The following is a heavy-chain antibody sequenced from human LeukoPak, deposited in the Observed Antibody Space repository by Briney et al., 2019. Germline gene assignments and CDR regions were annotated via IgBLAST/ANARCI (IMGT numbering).Heavy chain of an antibody. V-gene: IGHV4-30-4*08. J-gene: IGHJ3*02. CDR3: ARARGDASSRDAFDI. CDR2: IYYRGST. Sequence: PSETLSLTCTVSGGSISSGDYYWSWIRQPPGKGLGWIVYIYYRGSTYYNPSLKSRVTISVDTSKNQSSLKLSSVTAADTAVYYCARARGDASSRDAFDIWGQGTMVTVSS. CDR1: GGSISSGDYY. D-gene: IGHD2-2*01.